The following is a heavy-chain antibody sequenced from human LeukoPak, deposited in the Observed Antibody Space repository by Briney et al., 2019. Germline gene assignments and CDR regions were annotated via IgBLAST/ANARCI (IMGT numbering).Heavy chain of an antibody. J-gene: IGHJ6*03. V-gene: IGHV4-61*02. CDR2: IYTSGSN. Sequence: SETLSLTCAVSGGSISSGGYSWSWIRQPAGKGLEWIGRIYTSGSNNYNPSLKSRVTMSVDTSKNQFSLKLSSVTAADTAMYYCAREVADYGGYYYYHYMDVWGKGTTVTISS. CDR1: GGSISSGGYS. D-gene: IGHD4-23*01. CDR3: AREVADYGGYYYYHYMDV.